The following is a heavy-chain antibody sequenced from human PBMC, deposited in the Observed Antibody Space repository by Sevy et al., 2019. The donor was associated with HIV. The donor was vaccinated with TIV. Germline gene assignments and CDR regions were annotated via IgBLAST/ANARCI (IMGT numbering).Heavy chain of an antibody. D-gene: IGHD2-15*01. CDR1: GFTFSSYA. J-gene: IGHJ2*01. V-gene: IGHV3-30-3*01. CDR2: ISYDGSNK. CDR3: VGYCSGGSCLQKNWYFDL. Sequence: GGSLRVSCAASGFTFSSYAMHWVRQAPGKGLEWVAVISYDGSNKYYADSFKGRFTISRDNSKNTLYLQMNSLRAEDTAVYYCVGYCSGGSCLQKNWYFDLWGRGTLVTVSS.